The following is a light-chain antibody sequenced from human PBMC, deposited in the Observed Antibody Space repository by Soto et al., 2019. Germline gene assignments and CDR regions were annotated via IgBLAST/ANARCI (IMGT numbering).Light chain of an antibody. CDR1: RSFASSY. J-gene: IGKJ2*01. V-gene: IGKV3-20*01. Sequence: EIVLTQSPATLSLSPGERATLSCIASRSFASSYLAWYQHKPGQAPRLLIYAASSRATGIPDRFIGSGSGTDFTLTISRLEPDDSAVYYCHHYDSSPPYTFGQGTKVDIK. CDR2: AAS. CDR3: HHYDSSPPYT.